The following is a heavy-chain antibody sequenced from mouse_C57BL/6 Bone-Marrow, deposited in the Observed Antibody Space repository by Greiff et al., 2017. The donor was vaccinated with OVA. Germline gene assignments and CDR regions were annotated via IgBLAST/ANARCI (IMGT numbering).Heavy chain of an antibody. J-gene: IGHJ2*01. D-gene: IGHD1-1*01. V-gene: IGHV1-64*01. Sequence: VQLQQPGAELVKPGASVKLSCKASGYTFTSYWMHWVKQRPGQGLEWIGMIHPNSGSTNYNEKFKSKATLTVDKSSSTAYMQLSSLTSEDSAVYYCVRETTVVARRYFDYWGQGTTLTVSS. CDR3: VRETTVVARRYFDY. CDR2: IHPNSGST. CDR1: GYTFTSYW.